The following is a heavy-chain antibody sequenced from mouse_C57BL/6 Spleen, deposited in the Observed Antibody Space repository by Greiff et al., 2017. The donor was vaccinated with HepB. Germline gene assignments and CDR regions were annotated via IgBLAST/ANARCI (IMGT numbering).Heavy chain of an antibody. CDR3: ARRALTTVVEGDYAMDY. V-gene: IGHV1-50*01. CDR1: GYTFTSYW. J-gene: IGHJ4*01. Sequence: QVQLQQPGAELVKPGASVKLSCKASGYTFTSYWMQWVKQRPGQGLEWIGEIDPSDSYTNYNQKFKGKATLTVDTSSSTAYMQLSSLTSEDSAVYYCARRALTTVVEGDYAMDYWGQGTSVTVSS. D-gene: IGHD1-1*01. CDR2: IDPSDSYT.